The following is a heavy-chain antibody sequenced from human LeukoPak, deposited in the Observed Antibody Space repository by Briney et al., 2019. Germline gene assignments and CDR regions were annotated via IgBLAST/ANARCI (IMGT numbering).Heavy chain of an antibody. CDR2: IIPIFGTA. CDR3: ARDLGFLEWPDAFDI. CDR1: GGTSSSYA. V-gene: IGHV1-69*05. J-gene: IGHJ3*02. D-gene: IGHD3-3*02. Sequence: SVKVSCKASGGTSSSYAISWVRQAPGQGLEWMGGIIPIFGTANYAQKFQGRVTITTDESTSTAYMELSSLRSEDTAVYYCARDLGFLEWPDAFDIWGQGTMVTVSS.